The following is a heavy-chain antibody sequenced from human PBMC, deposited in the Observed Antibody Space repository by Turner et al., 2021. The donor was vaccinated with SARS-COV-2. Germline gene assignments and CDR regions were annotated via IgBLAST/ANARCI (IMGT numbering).Heavy chain of an antibody. V-gene: IGHV3-7*01. CDR3: ARVSGAAVWGNYAFDI. J-gene: IGHJ3*02. D-gene: IGHD3-16*01. Sequence: EVQLVESGGGLVQPGGSLRLSCAASGFTFSSYWMSWVRQATGKGPEWVANIKQVGSEKYFVDSVKGRFTISRDNAKNSLYLQMSSLRAEDTAVYYCARVSGAAVWGNYAFDIWGQGTMVTVSS. CDR2: IKQVGSEK. CDR1: GFTFSSYW.